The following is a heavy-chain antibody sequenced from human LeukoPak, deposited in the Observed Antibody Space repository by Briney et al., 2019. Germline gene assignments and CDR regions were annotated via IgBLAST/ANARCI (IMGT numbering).Heavy chain of an antibody. D-gene: IGHD1-26*01. CDR3: AKDWEDAIDP. V-gene: IGHV3-33*06. Sequence: PGGSLRLSCAASGFTFSSYCMHWVRQAPGKGLEWVAVTWYDGSNKYYADSVKGRFTISRDNSKNTLYLQMNSLRAEDTAVYYCAKDWEDAIDPWGQGTLVTVSS. CDR2: TWYDGSNK. J-gene: IGHJ5*02. CDR1: GFTFSSYC.